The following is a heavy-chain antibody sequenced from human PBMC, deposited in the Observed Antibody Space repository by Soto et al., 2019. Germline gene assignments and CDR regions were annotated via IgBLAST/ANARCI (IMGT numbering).Heavy chain of an antibody. Sequence: PGGSLRLSGEASGFTFRRVSINWVRQVPGKGLEWVASISSGSSDTWYADSVKGRFIISRDNAQNSLFLQMNTLRPEDTAMQYCARVAYWGPGTQVGVFS. J-gene: IGHJ4*02. CDR1: GFTFRRVS. CDR3: ARVAY. V-gene: IGHV3-21*01. CDR2: ISSGSSDT.